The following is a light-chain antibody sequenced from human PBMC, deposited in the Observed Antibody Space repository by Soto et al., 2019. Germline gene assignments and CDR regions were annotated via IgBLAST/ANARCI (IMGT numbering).Light chain of an antibody. J-gene: IGLJ2*01. CDR1: SSDVGYYNY. V-gene: IGLV2-14*01. CDR2: EVR. CDR3: SSYTRSSSVL. Sequence: QSALTQPASVSGSPGQSITISCTGTSSDVGYYNYVSWYQQHPGKAPKVLIYEVRNRPSGASSRFSGSKSGNTALLTISGLQPEDEADYYCSSYTRSSSVLFGGGTKVTVL.